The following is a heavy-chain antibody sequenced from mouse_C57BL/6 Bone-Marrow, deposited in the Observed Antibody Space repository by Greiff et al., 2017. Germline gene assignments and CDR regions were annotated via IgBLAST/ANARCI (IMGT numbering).Heavy chain of an antibody. CDR3: ASLGYYDAMDY. J-gene: IGHJ4*01. CDR2: INPYNGGT. D-gene: IGHD2-2*01. CDR1: GYTFTDYY. Sequence: VQLQQSGPVLVKPGASVKMSCKASGYTFTDYYMNWVKQSHGKSLEWIGVINPYNGGTSYNQKFKGKATLTVDKSSSTAYMELNSLTSEDSAVYYCASLGYYDAMDYWGQGNSVTVSS. V-gene: IGHV1-19*01.